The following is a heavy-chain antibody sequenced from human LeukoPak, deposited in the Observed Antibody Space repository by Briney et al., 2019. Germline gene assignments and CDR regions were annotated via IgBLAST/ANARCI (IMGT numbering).Heavy chain of an antibody. CDR1: GYSFTHYD. CDR2: INPNSGGT. Sequence: ASVKVSCKASGYSFTHYDIHWVRQAPGQGLEGMGWINPNSGGTNYAQKFQDRVTMTRDTSISTAFMELSSLRSDDTAMYSCARQANDHSGHDYWGQGTLVTVSS. D-gene: IGHD3-22*01. V-gene: IGHV1-2*02. J-gene: IGHJ4*02. CDR3: ARQANDHSGHDY.